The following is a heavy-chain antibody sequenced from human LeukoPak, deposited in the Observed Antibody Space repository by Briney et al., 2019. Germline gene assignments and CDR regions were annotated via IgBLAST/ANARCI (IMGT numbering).Heavy chain of an antibody. V-gene: IGHV4-59*08. CDR2: FYYSGST. J-gene: IGHJ5*02. CDR1: GGSISSYY. CDR3: AGHYYGSGINWFDP. Sequence: KPSETLPLTCTVSGGSISSYYWNWIRQPPGKGLEWIGFFYYSGSTNYNPSLKSRVTISVDTSKNQFSLNLYSVTAADTAVYYCAGHYYGSGINWFDPWGQGTLVTVSS. D-gene: IGHD3-10*01.